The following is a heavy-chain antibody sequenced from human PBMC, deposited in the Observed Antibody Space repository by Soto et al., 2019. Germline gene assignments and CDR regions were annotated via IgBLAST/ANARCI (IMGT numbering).Heavy chain of an antibody. CDR2: IYYSGST. CDR3: ARHEPSREVAGTDLFDY. Sequence: PSETLSLTCTVSGGSISSSSYYWGWIRQPPGKGLEWIGSIYYSGSTYYNPSLKSRVTISVDTSKNQFSLKLSSVTAADTAVYYCARHEPSREVAGTDLFDYWGQEPWSPSPQ. J-gene: IGHJ4*01. V-gene: IGHV4-39*01. CDR1: GGSISSSSYY. D-gene: IGHD6-19*01.